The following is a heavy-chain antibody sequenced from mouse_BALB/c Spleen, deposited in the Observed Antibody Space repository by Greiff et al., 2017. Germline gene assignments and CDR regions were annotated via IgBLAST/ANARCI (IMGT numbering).Heavy chain of an antibody. CDR1: GFTFSSYA. CDR2: ISSGGSYT. D-gene: IGHD4-1*01. V-gene: IGHV5-9-4*01. CDR3: ARDLGN. Sequence: EVKLVESGGGLVKPGGSLKLSCAASGFTFSSYAMSWVRQAPEKRLEWVAEISSGGSYTYYPDTVTGRFTICRDNAKNTLYLEMSSLRSEDPAMYYCARDLGNWGQGTSVTVSS. J-gene: IGHJ4*01.